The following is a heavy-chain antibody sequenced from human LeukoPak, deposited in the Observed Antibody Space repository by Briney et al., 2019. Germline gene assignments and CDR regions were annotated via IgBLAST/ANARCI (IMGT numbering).Heavy chain of an antibody. CDR1: GFTFSDAW. CDR3: AKVGPMTAVTRVFRGRNYYYYYMDV. Sequence: GGSLRLSCAASGFTFSDAWMNWVRQAPGKGLEWVSAISGSGGTTYYADSVKGRFTISRDNSKNTLYLQMNSLRAEDTAVYYCAKVGPMTAVTRVFRGRNYYYYYMDVWGKGTTVTVSS. V-gene: IGHV3-23*01. D-gene: IGHD4-17*01. CDR2: ISGSGGTT. J-gene: IGHJ6*03.